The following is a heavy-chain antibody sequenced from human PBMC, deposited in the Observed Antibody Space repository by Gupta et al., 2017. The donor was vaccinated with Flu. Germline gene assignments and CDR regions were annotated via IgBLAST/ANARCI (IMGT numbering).Heavy chain of an antibody. CDR3: ARPNGNYWYFDL. J-gene: IGHJ2*01. Sequence: VQLVEFWGGLVQPGGSLRLYWAALGFIFGELWMAWVRQAPGKGPEWVSNIRADGKITYYVDSVKGRFTISRDNVEDSLYLQMNSLRADDTAVYYCARPNGNYWYFDLWGRGTLVTVAS. CDR2: IRADGKIT. CDR1: GFIFGELW. V-gene: IGHV3-7*03.